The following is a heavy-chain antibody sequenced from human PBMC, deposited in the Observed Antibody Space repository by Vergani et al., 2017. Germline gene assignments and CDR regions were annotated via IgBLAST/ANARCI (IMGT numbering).Heavy chain of an antibody. CDR1: GFTVSSNY. Sequence: EVQLVESGGGLIQPGGSLRLSCAASGFTVSSNYMSWVRQAPGKGLEWVSGISWNSGSIGYADSVKGRFTISRDNAKNSLYLQMNSLRAEDTALYYCAKDLQLERADAFDIWGQGTMVTVSS. V-gene: IGHV3-9*01. D-gene: IGHD1-1*01. J-gene: IGHJ3*02. CDR3: AKDLQLERADAFDI. CDR2: ISWNSGSI.